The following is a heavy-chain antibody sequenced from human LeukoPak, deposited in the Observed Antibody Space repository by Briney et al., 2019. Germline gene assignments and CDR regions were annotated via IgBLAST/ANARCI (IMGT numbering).Heavy chain of an antibody. CDR1: GFTFGDYG. V-gene: IGHV3-30*18. J-gene: IGHJ4*02. D-gene: IGHD3-10*01. CDR3: AKDFESVVPYYGSGTDY. Sequence: GGSLRLSCTGSGFTFGDYGMHWVRQAPGKGLEWMAVISYDGSNKFYADSVKGRFTISRDNSRNTLFLQMNSLRAEDTAVYYCAKDFESVVPYYGSGTDYWGQGILVTVSS. CDR2: ISYDGSNK.